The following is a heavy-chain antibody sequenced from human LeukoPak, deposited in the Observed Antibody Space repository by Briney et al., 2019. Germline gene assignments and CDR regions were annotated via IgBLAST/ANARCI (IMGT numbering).Heavy chain of an antibody. CDR2: ISGSGGST. CDR3: AKGGDPTYHYYGMDV. Sequence: GGSLRLSCAASGFIFTNYFMSWVRQAPGKGLEWVSVISGSGGSTYYADSVKGRFTISRDNSKNTLYLQMNSLRAEDTAVYNCAKGGDPTYHYYGMDVWGQGTTVTVSS. D-gene: IGHD2-21*02. V-gene: IGHV3-23*01. J-gene: IGHJ6*02. CDR1: GFIFTNYF.